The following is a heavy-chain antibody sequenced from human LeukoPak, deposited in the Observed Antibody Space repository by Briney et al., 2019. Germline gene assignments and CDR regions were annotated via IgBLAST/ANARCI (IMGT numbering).Heavy chain of an antibody. CDR2: IYYSGST. J-gene: IGHJ4*02. CDR3: ARELSRDYFDY. CDR1: GGSISSPY. Sequence: SETLSLTCTVSGGSISSPYGSWTRQPPGKGLEWIGYIYYSGSTNYNPSLKRQVTISLDTSKNQSALKLRSVTAADTAVYYCARELSRDYFDYWGQGTLVTVSS. D-gene: IGHD2/OR15-2a*01. V-gene: IGHV4-59*11.